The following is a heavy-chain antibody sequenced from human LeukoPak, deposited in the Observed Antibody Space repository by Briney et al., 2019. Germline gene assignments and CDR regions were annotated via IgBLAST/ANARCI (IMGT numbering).Heavy chain of an antibody. CDR1: GGSISSYY. CDR3: ARLWFGESSSISGPYYFDY. V-gene: IGHV4-59*08. Sequence: SETLSLTCTVSGGSISSYYWSWIRQPPGKGLEWIGYIYYSGSTNYNPSLKSRVTISVDTSKNQFSLKLSSVTAADTAVYYCARLWFGESSSISGPYYFDYWGQGTLVTVSS. J-gene: IGHJ4*02. D-gene: IGHD3-10*01. CDR2: IYYSGST.